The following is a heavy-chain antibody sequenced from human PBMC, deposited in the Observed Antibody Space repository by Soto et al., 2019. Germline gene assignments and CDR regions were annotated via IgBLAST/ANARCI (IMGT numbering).Heavy chain of an antibody. Sequence: QVQLQESGPGLVKPSETLSLTCTVSGGPISTYYWSWIRQSPGKGLEWIGFISYIGTTQYNPSFKSRVTISVETSKNQFSLSLTSVSAADTAVYYCARDAGYKLTGAFDIWGPGTMVAVAS. CDR2: ISYIGTT. CDR1: GGPISTYY. D-gene: IGHD5-18*01. V-gene: IGHV4-59*01. CDR3: ARDAGYKLTGAFDI. J-gene: IGHJ3*02.